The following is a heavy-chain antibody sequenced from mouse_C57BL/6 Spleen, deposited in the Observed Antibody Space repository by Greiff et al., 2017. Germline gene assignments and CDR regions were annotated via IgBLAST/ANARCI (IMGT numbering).Heavy chain of an antibody. CDR1: FSSFPSSP. D-gene: IGHD1-1*01. Sequence: EVQLQQSGPELVPPGASVKLYSPSSFSSFPSSPINFFNQINGKSLEWIGVINPNYGTTSYNQKFKGKATLTVDQSSSTAYMQLNSLTSEDSAVYYCARGTYYYGSSYAMDYWGQGTSVTVSS. J-gene: IGHJ4*01. CDR2: INPNYGTT. V-gene: IGHV1-39*01. CDR3: ARGTYYYGSSYAMDY.